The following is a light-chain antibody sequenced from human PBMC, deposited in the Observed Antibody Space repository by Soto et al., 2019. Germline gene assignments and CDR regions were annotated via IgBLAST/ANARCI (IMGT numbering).Light chain of an antibody. CDR1: SSDVGDYNY. Sequence: SVLTQPPSASGSPGQSVTISCTGTSSDVGDYNYVSWYQQHPGQAPKLMIYEVTKRPSGVPDRFSGSKSGNTASLTVSGLQAEDEADYYCSSYAGSNDNYVFGTGTKVTVL. V-gene: IGLV2-8*01. J-gene: IGLJ1*01. CDR2: EVT. CDR3: SSYAGSNDNYV.